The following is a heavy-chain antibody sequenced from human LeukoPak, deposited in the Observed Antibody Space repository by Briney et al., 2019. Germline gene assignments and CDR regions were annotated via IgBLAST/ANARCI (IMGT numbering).Heavy chain of an antibody. CDR2: IKQDGSDK. Sequence: GGSLRLSCAASGSTFSSYWVTWVRQAPGKGLEWVASIKQDGSDKYYVDSVKGRFTISRDNAKNSVYLQMNSLRVEDTAVFYCARDSGTGWNYWGQGTPVTVST. CDR3: ARDSGTGWNY. J-gene: IGHJ4*02. V-gene: IGHV3-7*01. CDR1: GSTFSSYW. D-gene: IGHD3/OR15-3a*01.